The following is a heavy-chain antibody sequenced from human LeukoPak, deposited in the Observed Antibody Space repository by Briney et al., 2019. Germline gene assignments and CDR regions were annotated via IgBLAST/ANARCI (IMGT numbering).Heavy chain of an antibody. CDR3: ARSETRDYSNEPLDY. J-gene: IGHJ4*02. CDR1: GGTFSSYA. D-gene: IGHD4-11*01. CDR2: IIPIFGTA. Sequence: SVKVSCKASGGTFSSYAISWVRQAPGQGLEWMGGIIPIFGTANYAQKFQGRVTITADESTSTAYMELSSLRSEDTAVYYCARSETRDYSNEPLDYWGQGTLVTVSS. V-gene: IGHV1-69*13.